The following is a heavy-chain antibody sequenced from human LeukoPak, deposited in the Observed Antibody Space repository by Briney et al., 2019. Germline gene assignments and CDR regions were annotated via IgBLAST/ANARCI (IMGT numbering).Heavy chain of an antibody. J-gene: IGHJ4*02. V-gene: IGHV4-39*07. CDR2: IYYSGST. CDR3: ARAPPGDSHDY. D-gene: IGHD5-18*01. CDR1: GGSISSSSYY. Sequence: SETLSLTCTVSGGSISSSSYYWGWIRQPPGKGLEWIGSIYYSGSTYYNPSLKSRVTISVDTSKNQFSLKLSSVTAADTAVYYCARAPPGDSHDYWGQGILVTVSS.